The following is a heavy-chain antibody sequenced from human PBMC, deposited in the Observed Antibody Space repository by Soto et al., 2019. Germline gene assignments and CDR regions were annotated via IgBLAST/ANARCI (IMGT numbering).Heavy chain of an antibody. V-gene: IGHV3-53*01. J-gene: IGHJ4*02. D-gene: IGHD3-22*01. CDR2: IYSGGST. Sequence: GGSLRLSCAASGFTVSSNYMSWVRQAPGKGLEWVSVIYSGGSTYYADSVKGRFTISRDNSKNTLYLQMNSLRAEDTAVYYCASGPPYYYDGSGYSNYWGQGTLVTVSS. CDR3: ASGPPYYYDGSGYSNY. CDR1: GFTVSSNY.